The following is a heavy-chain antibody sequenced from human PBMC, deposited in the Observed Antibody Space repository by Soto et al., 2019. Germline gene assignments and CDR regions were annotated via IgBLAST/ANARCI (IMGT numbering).Heavy chain of an antibody. CDR3: ARDEVGAFDI. Sequence: PSETLSLTCTVSGGSISSSSYYWGWIRQPPGKGLEWIGSIYYSGSTYYNPSLKSRVTISVDTSKNQFSLQLNSVTPEDTAVYYCARDEVGAFDIWGQGTMVTVSS. CDR1: GGSISSSSYY. J-gene: IGHJ3*02. CDR2: IYYSGST. D-gene: IGHD2-2*01. V-gene: IGHV4-39*02.